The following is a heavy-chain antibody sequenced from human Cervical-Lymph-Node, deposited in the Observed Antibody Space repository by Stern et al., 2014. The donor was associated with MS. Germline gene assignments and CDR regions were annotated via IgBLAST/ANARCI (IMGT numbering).Heavy chain of an antibody. Sequence: VQLVQSGAEMKKPGESLKISCKGSGYTFSYYWIAWVRQMPGKGLEWMGTIYPDDSDTTYSPSFQGQVSISADKSIRTAYLQWNSLKASDTAIYYCARRASLTSDTSTIPYFYFDLWGRGTLVAVSS. CDR1: GYTFSYYW. V-gene: IGHV5-51*03. CDR2: IYPDDSDT. CDR3: ARRASLTSDTSTIPYFYFDL. J-gene: IGHJ2*01. D-gene: IGHD1-1*01.